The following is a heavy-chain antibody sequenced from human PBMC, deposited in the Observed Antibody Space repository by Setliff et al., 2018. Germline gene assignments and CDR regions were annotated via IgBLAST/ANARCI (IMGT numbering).Heavy chain of an antibody. CDR3: ARARYSSGWYGGGGAFYYMDA. J-gene: IGHJ6*03. CDR2: IYYTGST. D-gene: IGHD6-19*01. CDR1: GDSISSHF. V-gene: IGHV4-59*08. Sequence: ASETLSPTCTVSGDSISSHFWTWIRQPPGKGLEWVGHIYYTGSTSYNASVKSRVTVSLDTSKNQFSLKLTSVTAADTAVYYCARARYSSGWYGGGGAFYYMDAWGKGTTVTVSS.